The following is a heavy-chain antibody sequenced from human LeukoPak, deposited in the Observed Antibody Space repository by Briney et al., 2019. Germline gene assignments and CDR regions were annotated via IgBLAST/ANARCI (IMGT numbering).Heavy chain of an antibody. V-gene: IGHV3-66*02. Sequence: PGGSLRLSCAASGFTVSSNYMSWVRQAPGKGLEWVSVIYSGGSTYYADSVKGLFTISRDNSKNTLYLQMNSLRAEDTAVYYCARDLGYYDSSGYYHWFDPWGQGTLVTVSS. CDR2: IYSGGST. D-gene: IGHD3-22*01. CDR3: ARDLGYYDSSGYYHWFDP. CDR1: GFTVSSNY. J-gene: IGHJ5*02.